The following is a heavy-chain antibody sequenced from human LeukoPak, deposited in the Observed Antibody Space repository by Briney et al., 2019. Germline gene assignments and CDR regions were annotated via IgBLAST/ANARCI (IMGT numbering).Heavy chain of an antibody. V-gene: IGHV3-30*02. CDR1: GFTFRSYG. CDR2: IRYDGNSN. CDR3: AKAEVISGNHGVYFDY. Sequence: GGSLRLSCAASGFTFRSYGMHWVRQAPGKGLEWVAFIRYDGNSNYYADSVKGRFTISRDNSRSTLYLQMNSLRAEDTAVYYCAKAEVISGNHGVYFDYWGQGTLVTVSS. D-gene: IGHD3-22*01. J-gene: IGHJ4*02.